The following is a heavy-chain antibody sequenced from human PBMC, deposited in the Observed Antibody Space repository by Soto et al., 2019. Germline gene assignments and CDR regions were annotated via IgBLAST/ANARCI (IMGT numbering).Heavy chain of an antibody. CDR2: IIPILGIA. CDR1: GGTFSSYT. CDR3: ARALVIAAAGSKDYYYYYMDV. Sequence: ASAKVSCKASGGTFSSYTISWVRQAPGQGLEWMGRIIPILGIANYAQKFQGRVTITADKSTSTAYMELSSLRSEDTAVYYCARALVIAAAGSKDYYYYYMDVWGKGTTVTVSS. J-gene: IGHJ6*03. V-gene: IGHV1-69*02. D-gene: IGHD6-13*01.